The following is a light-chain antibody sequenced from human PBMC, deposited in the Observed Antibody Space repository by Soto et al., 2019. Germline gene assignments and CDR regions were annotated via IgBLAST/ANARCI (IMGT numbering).Light chain of an antibody. CDR2: RND. Sequence: QSVLPQPPSASGTPGQRVTISCSTANSRSGSNYVYWYQQLPGAAPKLLIYRNDQRPSGVPDRFSASKSGTSASLAISGLRPEDEADYLCAKWDDSLRVYDFGSGTKATVL. CDR3: AKWDDSLRVYD. V-gene: IGLV1-47*01. J-gene: IGLJ1*01. CDR1: NSRSGSNY.